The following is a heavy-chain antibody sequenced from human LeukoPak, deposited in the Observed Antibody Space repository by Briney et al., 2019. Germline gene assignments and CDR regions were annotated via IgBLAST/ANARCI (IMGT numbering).Heavy chain of an antibody. V-gene: IGHV4-61*01. CDR1: GGSVSSGSYY. CDR3: ARAVGGSSGWYIKYYFDY. Sequence: ASETLSLTCTVSGGSVSSGSYYWSWIRQPPGKGVEWIGYIYYSGSTNYDPSLKSRVTISVDTSKYQFALKLSSVTAADTAVYYCARAVGGSSGWYIKYYFDYWGQGTLVTVSS. CDR2: IYYSGST. D-gene: IGHD6-19*01. J-gene: IGHJ4*02.